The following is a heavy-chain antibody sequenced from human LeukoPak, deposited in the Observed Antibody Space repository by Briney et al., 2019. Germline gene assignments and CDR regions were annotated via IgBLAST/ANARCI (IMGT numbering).Heavy chain of an antibody. CDR3: ARDHGGLRFLEWPGNFDL. D-gene: IGHD3-3*01. V-gene: IGHV4-4*07. Sequence: SETLSLTCTVSGGSISSYYWSWIRQPAGKGLEWIGRIYTSGSTNYNPSLKSRVTMSVDTSENQFSLKLSSVTAADTAVYYCARDHGGLRFLEWPGNFDLWGRGTLVTLSS. J-gene: IGHJ2*01. CDR1: GGSISSYY. CDR2: IYTSGST.